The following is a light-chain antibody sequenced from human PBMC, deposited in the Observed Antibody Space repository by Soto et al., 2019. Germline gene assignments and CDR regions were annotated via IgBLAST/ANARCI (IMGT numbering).Light chain of an antibody. CDR2: DVS. CDR1: SSDVGGYND. Sequence: QSALTQPRSVSWSPGQSVTISCTGTSSDVGGYNDVSWYQQHPGKAPKLMIYDVSKRPSGVPDRFSGSKSGNTASLTISGLQAEDEADYYCCSYAGSYYVFGTGTKLTVL. V-gene: IGLV2-11*01. CDR3: CSYAGSYYV. J-gene: IGLJ1*01.